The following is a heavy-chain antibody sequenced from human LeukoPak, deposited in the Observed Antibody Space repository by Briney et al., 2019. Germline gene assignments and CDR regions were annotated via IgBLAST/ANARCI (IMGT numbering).Heavy chain of an antibody. V-gene: IGHV3-74*01. Sequence: GGSLRLSCAASGFTFNSYWMHWVRQTPGKGLVWVSRINADGSRTNYADSVKGRFTISRDNAKNTLFLHMNSLRAEDTAVYYCARGNFYSGSGSTPLDFWGQGTLVTVSS. CDR2: INADGSRT. J-gene: IGHJ4*02. D-gene: IGHD3-10*01. CDR3: ARGNFYSGSGSTPLDF. CDR1: GFTFNSYW.